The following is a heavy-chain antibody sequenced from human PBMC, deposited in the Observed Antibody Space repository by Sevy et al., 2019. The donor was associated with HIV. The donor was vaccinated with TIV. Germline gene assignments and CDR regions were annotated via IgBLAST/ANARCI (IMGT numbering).Heavy chain of an antibody. D-gene: IGHD2-21*02. CDR1: GGNFRNCV. CDR3: ARLYPCGGACYYFDS. Sequence: ASVKVSCKASGGNFRNCVISWVRQAPGQGLEWMGGIIPTSGTANYAQKFQGRVTIIADESTSTAYMELSSLRSEDTAVYYCARLYPCGGACYYFDSWGQGTLVTVSS. J-gene: IGHJ4*02. CDR2: IIPTSGTA. V-gene: IGHV1-69*13.